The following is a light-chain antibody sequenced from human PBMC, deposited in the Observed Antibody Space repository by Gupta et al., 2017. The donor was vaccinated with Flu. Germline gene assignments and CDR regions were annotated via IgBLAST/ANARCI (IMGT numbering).Light chain of an antibody. J-gene: IGKJ1*01. CDR1: QSISNW. V-gene: IGKV1-5*03. CDR3: QQYTSFPWT. Sequence: DIQMTQSPSTLSTSVGDRVTISCRASQSISNWLAWYQHIPGKTPKLLIYRTSILEGGVPSRFSGSGSGTEFTLTINSLQPGDFATYYCQQYTSFPWTFGQGTKVEVK. CDR2: RTS.